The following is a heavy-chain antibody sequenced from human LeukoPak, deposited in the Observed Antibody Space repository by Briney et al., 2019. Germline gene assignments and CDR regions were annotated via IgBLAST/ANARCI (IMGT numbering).Heavy chain of an antibody. Sequence: GGSRRLSCAASGFTFSSYWISWVRQAPGKGLEWVANIKQDGSEKYYVDSVKGRFTISRDNAKNSLYLQMNSLRAEDTAVYYCARGLDYFDYWGQGTLVTVSS. CDR1: GFTFSSYW. V-gene: IGHV3-7*01. CDR2: IKQDGSEK. D-gene: IGHD3-16*01. J-gene: IGHJ4*02. CDR3: ARGLDYFDY.